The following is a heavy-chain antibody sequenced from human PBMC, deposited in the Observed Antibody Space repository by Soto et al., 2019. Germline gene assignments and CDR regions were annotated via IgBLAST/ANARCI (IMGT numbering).Heavy chain of an antibody. D-gene: IGHD3-10*01. CDR1: GFTFRTYA. Sequence: PGGSLRLSCAASGFTFRTYAMNCVRQAPWKGLEWISAISGSGSFTHYADSVRGRFTISRDNSQNQLYLQMNNLRGDDTAMYYCAKIPTGSGSSKFDYWGQGIQVTVSS. J-gene: IGHJ4*02. CDR3: AKIPTGSGSSKFDY. CDR2: ISGSGSFT. V-gene: IGHV3-23*01.